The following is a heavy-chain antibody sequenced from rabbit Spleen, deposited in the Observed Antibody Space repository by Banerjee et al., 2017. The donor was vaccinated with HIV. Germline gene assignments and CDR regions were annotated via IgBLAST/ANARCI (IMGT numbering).Heavy chain of an antibody. CDR3: ARDTSSSFSSYGMDL. Sequence: SLEESGGDLVKPGASLTLTCIASGVSFSGDSYICWVHQAPGKGLEWIVCIDIGSSGFTYYANWAKGRFTISKTSSTTVTLQMTSLTVADTATYFCARDTSSSFSSYGMDLWGPGTLVTVS. CDR2: IDIGSSGFT. V-gene: IGHV1S40*01. D-gene: IGHD1-1*01. CDR1: GVSFSGDSY. J-gene: IGHJ6*01.